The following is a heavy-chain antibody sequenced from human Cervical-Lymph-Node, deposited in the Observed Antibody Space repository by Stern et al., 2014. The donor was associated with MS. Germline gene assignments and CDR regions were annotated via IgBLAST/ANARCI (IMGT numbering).Heavy chain of an antibody. CDR2: VYYSGST. Sequence: MQLVESGPGLVKPSETLSLTCTVSGGSISGYYWSWIRQPPGKGLEWIGFVYYSGSTNYNPSLKSRVTMSVDTSKNQFSLNLSSVTAADTAVYYCARDKYCTGGTCFYWYFDLWGRGTLVTVSS. J-gene: IGHJ2*01. CDR1: GGSISGYY. D-gene: IGHD2-15*01. V-gene: IGHV4-59*01. CDR3: ARDKYCTGGTCFYWYFDL.